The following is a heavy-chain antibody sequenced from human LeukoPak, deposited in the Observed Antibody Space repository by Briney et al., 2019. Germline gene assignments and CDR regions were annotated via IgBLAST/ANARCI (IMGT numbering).Heavy chain of an antibody. CDR1: GGSISSYY. Sequence: SETLSLTCTVSGGSISSYYWSWIRQPPGKGLEWIGEINHSRSTNYNPSLKSRVTVSLDTSKNQFYLKLTSVTAADTAVYYCARAVGPTTYWGFDYWGRGTLVTVSS. CDR3: ARAVGPTTYWGFDY. D-gene: IGHD1-26*01. V-gene: IGHV4-34*10. J-gene: IGHJ4*02. CDR2: INHSRST.